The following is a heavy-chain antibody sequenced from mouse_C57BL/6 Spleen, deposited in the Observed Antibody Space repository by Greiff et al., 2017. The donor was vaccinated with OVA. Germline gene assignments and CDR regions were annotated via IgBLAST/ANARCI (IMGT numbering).Heavy chain of an antibody. CDR1: GYTLTSYW. D-gene: IGHD1-1*01. CDR2: INPSNGGT. CDR3: ARSTLLTVVADY. J-gene: IGHJ2*01. Sequence: QVQLQQPGTELVKPGASVKLSCKASGYTLTSYWMHWVKQRPGQGLEWIGNINPSNGGTNYNEKFKSKATLTVDKSSSTAYMQLSSLTSEDSAVYYCARSTLLTVVADYWGQGTTLTVSS. V-gene: IGHV1-53*01.